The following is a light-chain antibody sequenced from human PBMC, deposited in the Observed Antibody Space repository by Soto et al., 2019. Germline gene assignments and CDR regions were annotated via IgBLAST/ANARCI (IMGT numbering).Light chain of an antibody. Sequence: DLQMTQSPSSLSASIGDIITITCRASQSISTYLNWYQQKPGKPPKLLIYGASTLQNGVPSRFSGSGSATDYTLTISGLQPEDFATYYCQQSFITPPLTFGGGTKVEMK. V-gene: IGKV1-39*01. CDR3: QQSFITPPLT. J-gene: IGKJ4*01. CDR1: QSISTY. CDR2: GAS.